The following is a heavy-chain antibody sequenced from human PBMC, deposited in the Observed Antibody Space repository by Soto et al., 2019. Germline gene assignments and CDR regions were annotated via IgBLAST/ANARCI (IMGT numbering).Heavy chain of an antibody. V-gene: IGHV4-30-4*01. Sequence: SETLSLTCTVSGGSITSGDYYWSWIRQPPGKGLEWIGYIYYSGSTYYNPSLKSRVSISINRSKNQFSLKLSSVTAADTAVYYCARAQDYSNSPLDYWGQGTLVTVSS. CDR1: GGSITSGDYY. CDR3: ARAQDYSNSPLDY. CDR2: IYYSGST. J-gene: IGHJ4*02. D-gene: IGHD4-4*01.